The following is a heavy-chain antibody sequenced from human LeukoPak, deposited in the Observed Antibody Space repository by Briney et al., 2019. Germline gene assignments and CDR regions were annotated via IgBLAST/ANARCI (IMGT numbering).Heavy chain of an antibody. CDR1: GGSISSSISY. D-gene: IGHD1-26*01. CDR3: ARRIVGVIDAFDY. V-gene: IGHV4-39*01. CDR2: IYYSGST. J-gene: IGHJ4*02. Sequence: PSETLSLTCTVSGGSISSSISYWGWIRQPSGKGLEWIATIYYSGSTYYSPSLKSRVTISVDTSKNQFSLKVTSMTAADTAVYYCARRIVGVIDAFDYWGQGALVTVSS.